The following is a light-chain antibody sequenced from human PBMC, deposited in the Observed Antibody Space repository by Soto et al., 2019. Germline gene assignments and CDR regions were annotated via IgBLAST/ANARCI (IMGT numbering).Light chain of an antibody. CDR1: SSDVGSYDL. CDR3: CSYAGSRTYV. V-gene: IGLV2-23*01. CDR2: EGT. Sequence: QSALTQPASVSGPPGRSIVISCSGSSSDVGSYDLVSWYLQYPGKAPKVIIFEGTKRPSGVSDRFSGSKSGNTASLTISGLQTEDEADYYCCSYAGSRTYVFGPGTKLTVL. J-gene: IGLJ1*01.